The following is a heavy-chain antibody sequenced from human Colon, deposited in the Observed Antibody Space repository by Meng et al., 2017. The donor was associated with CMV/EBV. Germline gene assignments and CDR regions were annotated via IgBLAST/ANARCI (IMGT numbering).Heavy chain of an antibody. J-gene: IGHJ4*02. CDR1: GDSFSGDSYY. V-gene: IGHV4-61*03. Sequence: SETLSLTCIVPGDSFSGDSYYWSWIRQPPGKGLERTWYISHTGSATYNPSLNSRVTISVATSNNHFSLELNSVTVADTAVYYCARVAIASETYYFGLNFDSWGQGTLVTVSS. CDR2: ISHTGSA. CDR3: ARVAIASETYYFGLNFDS. D-gene: IGHD3-9*01.